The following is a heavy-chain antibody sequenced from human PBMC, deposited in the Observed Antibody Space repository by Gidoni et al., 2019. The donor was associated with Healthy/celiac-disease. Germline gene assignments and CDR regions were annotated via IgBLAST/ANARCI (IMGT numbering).Heavy chain of an antibody. CDR2: ISYDGSNK. V-gene: IGHV3-30*03. J-gene: IGHJ4*02. CDR1: GITFMSCG. Sequence: QVQLVESGGGVVQPGRSMRLSCAAAGITFMSCGMHWVRQAPGQGLEWVAVISYDGSNKYYADSVKGQFTISRDNSKHTLYLQMNSLRAEDTAVYYCATGSHLLWFGELLSRFDYWGQGTLVTVSS. D-gene: IGHD3-10*01. CDR3: ATGSHLLWFGELLSRFDY.